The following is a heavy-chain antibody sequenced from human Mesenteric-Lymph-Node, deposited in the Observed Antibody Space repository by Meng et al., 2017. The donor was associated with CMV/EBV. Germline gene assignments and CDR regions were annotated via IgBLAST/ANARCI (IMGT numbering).Heavy chain of an antibody. CDR1: GGSVSGYY. Sequence: SETLSLTCTVSGGSVSGYYWSWMRQPPGKGLEWIAYIYYSGYTSYNPSLKSRVTISVDASKNQFSLEVTSETAADTAVYYCARYMKATVTTSTGGMDVWGQGTTVTISS. CDR3: ARYMKATVTTSTGGMDV. D-gene: IGHD4-17*01. CDR2: IYYSGYT. V-gene: IGHV4-59*02. J-gene: IGHJ6*02.